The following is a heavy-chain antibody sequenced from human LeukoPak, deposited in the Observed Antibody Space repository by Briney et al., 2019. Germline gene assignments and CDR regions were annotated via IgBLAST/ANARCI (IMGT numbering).Heavy chain of an antibody. CDR1: GFTFDDYA. V-gene: IGHV3-9*01. Sequence: AGGSLRLSCAASGFTFDDYAMHWVRQAPGKGLEWVSGISWNSGSIGYADSVKGRFTISRDNAKNSLYLQMNSLRAEDTALYYCAKAPAYSSGWHTYVDYWGQGTLVTVSS. J-gene: IGHJ4*02. D-gene: IGHD6-19*01. CDR2: ISWNSGSI. CDR3: AKAPAYSSGWHTYVDY.